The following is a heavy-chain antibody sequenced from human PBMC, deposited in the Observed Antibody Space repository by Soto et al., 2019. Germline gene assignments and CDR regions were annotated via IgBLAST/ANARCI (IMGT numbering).Heavy chain of an antibody. D-gene: IGHD3-10*01. CDR3: AREGGYGSGSYRAFDI. J-gene: IGHJ3*02. CDR1: GYTFTSYG. Sequence: GXSVQGSCKASGYTFTSYGVSWVRQAPGQGLEWMGWISAYNGNTNYAQKLQGRVTMTTDTSTSTAYMELRSLRSDDTAVYYCAREGGYGSGSYRAFDIWGQGTMVTVSS. CDR2: ISAYNGNT. V-gene: IGHV1-18*04.